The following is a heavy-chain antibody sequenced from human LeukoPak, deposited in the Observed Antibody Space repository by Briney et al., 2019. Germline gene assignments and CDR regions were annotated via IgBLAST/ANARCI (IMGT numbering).Heavy chain of an antibody. CDR1: GGSFSGYY. Sequence: SETLSLTCAVYGGSFSGYYWSWIRQPPGKGLEWIGEINHSGSTNYNPSLKSRVTISVDTSKNQFSLKLTSVTAADTAAYFCATYSGSYRSVDSRGQGTLVAVSS. J-gene: IGHJ4*02. CDR2: INHSGST. CDR3: ATYSGSYRSVDS. D-gene: IGHD1-26*01. V-gene: IGHV4-34*01.